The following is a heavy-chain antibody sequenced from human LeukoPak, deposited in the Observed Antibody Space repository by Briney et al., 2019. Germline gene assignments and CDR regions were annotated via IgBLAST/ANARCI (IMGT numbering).Heavy chain of an antibody. CDR2: IYYSGST. CDR3: ARVSGAFDI. J-gene: IGHJ3*02. CDR1: GGSISSYY. Sequence: SETLSLTCTVSGGSISSYYWSWIRQPPGKGLEWIGYIYYSGSTNYNLSLKSRITISVDTSKNQFSLKLNSVTAADTAVYYCARVSGAFDIWGQGTMVTVSS. V-gene: IGHV4-59*01.